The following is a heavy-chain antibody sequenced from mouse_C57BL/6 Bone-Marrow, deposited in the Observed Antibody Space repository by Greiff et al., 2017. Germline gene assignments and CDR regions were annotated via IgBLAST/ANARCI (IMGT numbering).Heavy chain of an antibody. J-gene: IGHJ2*01. CDR3: ARMVKGSSYFDY. V-gene: IGHV1-56*01. Sequence: QVQLQQSGPELVRPGASVKISCKAPGYTFTSHWMQWVRQRPGQGLEWIGEIFPGSGSTYYNEKFKGKATLTVDTSSSPAYMQLSSLTSEASAVYFCARMVKGSSYFDYWGQGTTLTVSS. D-gene: IGHD1-1*01. CDR2: IFPGSGST. CDR1: GYTFTSHW.